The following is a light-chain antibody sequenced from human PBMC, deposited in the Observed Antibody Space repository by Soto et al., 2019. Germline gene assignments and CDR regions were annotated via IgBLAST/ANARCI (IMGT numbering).Light chain of an antibody. CDR3: TSYTSTIPYV. V-gene: IGLV2-14*01. CDR1: SNDVGGYNY. J-gene: IGLJ1*01. Sequence: QSVLTQPASVTGYPGQSITISCTGSSNDVGGYNYVSWYQQHPGQAPKLIIYEVSDRPSGVSPRFSGSKSGNTASLTISGLQVEDEADYFCTSYTSTIPYVFGSGTKGTV. CDR2: EVS.